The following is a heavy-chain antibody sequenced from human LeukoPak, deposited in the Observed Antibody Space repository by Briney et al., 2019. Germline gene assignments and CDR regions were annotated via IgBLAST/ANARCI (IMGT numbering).Heavy chain of an antibody. J-gene: IGHJ4*02. CDR2: ISTSDGTT. CDR1: ALTFSSYA. V-gene: IGHV3-23*01. CDR3: AKGRTGFSYGYGIDY. Sequence: GGSLRLSCAASALTFSSYAMSWVRQAPGKGLEWVSSISTSDGTTYYADSVKGRFTISRDNSKNTLYLQMNSLRAEDAAIYYCAKGRTGFSYGYGIDYWGQGTLVTVSS. D-gene: IGHD5-18*01.